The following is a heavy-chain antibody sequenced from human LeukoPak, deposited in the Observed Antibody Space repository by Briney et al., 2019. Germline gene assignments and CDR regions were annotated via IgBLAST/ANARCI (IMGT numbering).Heavy chain of an antibody. Sequence: PSETLSLTCSVSGGSISYYYWSWIRQPPGKGLEWIGYSHDSGESNYNPSLQSRAIISRDTSKNQFSLNLMSVTAADTAVYYCAASSHSGSYRAYWGQGTPVTVSS. CDR3: AASSHSGSYRAY. D-gene: IGHD3-10*01. CDR1: GGSISYYY. J-gene: IGHJ4*02. CDR2: SHDSGES. V-gene: IGHV4-59*08.